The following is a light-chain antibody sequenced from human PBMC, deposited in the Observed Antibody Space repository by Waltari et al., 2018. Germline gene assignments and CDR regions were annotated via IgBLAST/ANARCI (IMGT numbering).Light chain of an antibody. CDR3: CSYAGRYNLV. Sequence: QSALTQPRSVSGSPGQSVTISCTGTTSDVGDYNFVSWYQQHPGKAPKLMIYDVTKRPSGVPDRFSGSKSGNTASLTISGLHAEDEADYYCCSYAGRYNLVFGGGTMLTVL. J-gene: IGLJ2*01. CDR1: TSDVGDYNF. CDR2: DVT. V-gene: IGLV2-11*01.